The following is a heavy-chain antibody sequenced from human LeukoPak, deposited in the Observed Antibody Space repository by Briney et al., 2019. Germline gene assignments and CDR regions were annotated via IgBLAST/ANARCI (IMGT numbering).Heavy chain of an antibody. Sequence: PSETLSLTRTVSVGSLSSGRYYSGWIRQPPGKGLEWMGTIYYSGSTYYNPSLKSRVTISVDTSKNQFSLKLSSVTAADTAVYYCARLDVVVVPAAMYYFDYWGQGTLVTVSS. CDR2: IYYSGST. CDR1: VGSLSSGRYY. J-gene: IGHJ4*02. CDR3: ARLDVVVVPAAMYYFDY. D-gene: IGHD2-2*03. V-gene: IGHV4-39*01.